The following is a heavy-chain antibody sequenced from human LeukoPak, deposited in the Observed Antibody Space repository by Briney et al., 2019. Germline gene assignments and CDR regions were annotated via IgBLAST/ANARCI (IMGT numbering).Heavy chain of an antibody. CDR1: GFTFSSYW. D-gene: IGHD5-12*01. CDR2: ISYDGSNK. J-gene: IGHJ4*02. V-gene: IGHV3-30*18. CDR3: AKAVSGYSGYDWKTGFDY. Sequence: GGSLRLSCAASGFTFSSYWMSWVRQAPGKGLEWVAVISYDGSNKYYADSVKGRFTISRDNSKNTLYLQMNSLRAEDTAVYYCAKAVSGYSGYDWKTGFDYWGQGTLVTVSS.